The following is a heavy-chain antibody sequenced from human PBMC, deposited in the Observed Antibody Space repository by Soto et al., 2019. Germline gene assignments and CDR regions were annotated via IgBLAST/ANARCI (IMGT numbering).Heavy chain of an antibody. V-gene: IGHV1-69*13. Sequence: GASVKVSCKASGGTFSSYAISWVRQAPGQGLEWMGGIIPIFGTANYAQKFQGRVTITADESTSTAYIELSRLRSEDTAVYYCARGVVRRWFDPWGQGTLVTVSS. CDR3: ARGVVRRWFDP. D-gene: IGHD6-6*01. CDR1: GGTFSSYA. CDR2: IIPIFGTA. J-gene: IGHJ5*02.